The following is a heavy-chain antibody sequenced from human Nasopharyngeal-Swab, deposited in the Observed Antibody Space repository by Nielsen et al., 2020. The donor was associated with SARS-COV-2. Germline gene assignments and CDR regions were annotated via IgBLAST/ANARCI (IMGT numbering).Heavy chain of an antibody. V-gene: IGHV3-33*01. CDR2: IWYDGSNK. J-gene: IGHJ5*02. CDR3: ARDVIAVAGTLNWFDP. Sequence: WIRQPPGKGLEWVAVIWYDGSNKYYADSVKGRFTISRDNSKNTLYLQMNSLRAEDTAVYYCARDVIAVAGTLNWFDPRGQGTLVTVSS. D-gene: IGHD6-19*01.